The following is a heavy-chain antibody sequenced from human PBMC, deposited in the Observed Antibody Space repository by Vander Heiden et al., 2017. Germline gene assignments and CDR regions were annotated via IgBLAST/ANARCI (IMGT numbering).Heavy chain of an antibody. CDR1: GSTYKGYN. V-gene: IGHV3-33*02. J-gene: IGHJ3*01. D-gene: IGHD3-16*01. CDR3: ARDRTFYGAGDDGFDV. Sequence: VESRCGVVQPGRSQILSSEPSGSTYKGYNLRCVRPAPGKGLAWVAVGWLDGVEKYYGDSEKGRCTISREKSTKTVFLEIKSLRGEDTTVDYCARDRTFYGAGDDGFDVWGQGKMVSVSS. CDR2: GWLDGVEK.